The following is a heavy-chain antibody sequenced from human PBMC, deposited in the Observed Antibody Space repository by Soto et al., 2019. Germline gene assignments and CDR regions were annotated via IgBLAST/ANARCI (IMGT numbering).Heavy chain of an antibody. V-gene: IGHV3-23*01. D-gene: IGHD3-16*02. Sequence: GGSLSLSCAASGFTFSSYAMSWVRQAPGKGLEWVSAISGSGGSTYYADSVKGRFTISRDNSKNTLFLQMNSLKTEDTAVYYCTTDRPMITFRGVIAPYFRHWGQGTLVTVSS. CDR2: ISGSGGST. J-gene: IGHJ1*01. CDR1: GFTFSSYA. CDR3: TTDRPMITFRGVIAPYFRH.